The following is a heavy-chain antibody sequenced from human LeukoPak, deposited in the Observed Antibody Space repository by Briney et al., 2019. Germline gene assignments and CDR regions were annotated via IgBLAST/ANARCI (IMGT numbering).Heavy chain of an antibody. V-gene: IGHV3-23*01. J-gene: IGHJ6*02. CDR1: GFTFSSYA. D-gene: IGHD5-18*01. Sequence: GGSLRRSCAASGFTFSSYAMSWVRPAPGQGLEWVSTISGSGGSTSYTDSVKGRFTISRYNSKTTLYLQMNSLRAEDTAVYYCAKGQIQLWLVDPLDVWGQGTTVTVSS. CDR3: AKGQIQLWLVDPLDV. CDR2: ISGSGGST.